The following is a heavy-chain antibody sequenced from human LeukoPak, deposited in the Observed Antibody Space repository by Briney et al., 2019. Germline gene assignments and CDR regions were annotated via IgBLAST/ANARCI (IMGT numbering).Heavy chain of an antibody. CDR2: IWYDGSNK. Sequence: GGSLRLSCAASGFTFSSYGMHWVRQAPGKGLEWVAVIWYDGSNKYYADSVKGRFTISRDNSKNTLYLQMNSLRAEDTAVYYCARDEMYSSSWHLYWGQGTLVTVSS. V-gene: IGHV3-33*01. CDR1: GFTFSSYG. J-gene: IGHJ4*02. D-gene: IGHD6-13*01. CDR3: ARDEMYSSSWHLY.